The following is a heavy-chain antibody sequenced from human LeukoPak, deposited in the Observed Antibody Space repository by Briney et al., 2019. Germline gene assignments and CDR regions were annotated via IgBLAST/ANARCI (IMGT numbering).Heavy chain of an antibody. CDR2: IYPGDSET. CDR3: ARGREGRDGYKSGFGD. J-gene: IGHJ4*02. V-gene: IGHV5-51*04. Sequence: GESLKISCQASGYTFTSYWIGWVRQMPGKGLEWMGIIYPGDSETIYSPSFQGQVTISADKPITTAYLQWSSLKASDTAMYYCARGREGRDGYKSGFGDWGQGTLVTVS. CDR1: GYTFTSYW. D-gene: IGHD5-24*01.